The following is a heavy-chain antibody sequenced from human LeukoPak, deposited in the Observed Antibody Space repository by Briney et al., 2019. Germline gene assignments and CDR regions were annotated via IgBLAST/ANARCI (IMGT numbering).Heavy chain of an antibody. Sequence: GGSLRLSCAASGFTFDDYGMNWVRQAPGKGLEWVSGISWTGGITAYADSVRGRFTISRDNAKNSLYLQMNSLRAEDTALYYCASSRLGGAFDIWGQGTMATVSS. CDR2: ISWTGGIT. V-gene: IGHV3-20*04. J-gene: IGHJ3*02. D-gene: IGHD3-16*01. CDR1: GFTFDDYG. CDR3: ASSRLGGAFDI.